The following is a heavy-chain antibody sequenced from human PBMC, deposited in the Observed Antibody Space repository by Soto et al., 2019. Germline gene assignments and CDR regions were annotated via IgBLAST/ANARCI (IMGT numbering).Heavy chain of an antibody. CDR1: GYTFTSYD. D-gene: IGHD6-13*01. J-gene: IGHJ6*02. CDR3: AREGYSTAGYYYYGMDV. V-gene: IGHV1-8*01. CDR2: MNPDTGNA. Sequence: QVQLVQSGAEVKKPGASVKVSCKASGYTFTSYDINWVRQATGQGLESMGWMNPDTGNAGYAQKFQGRVTMTRNTSISTAYMELSSLASEDTAVYYCAREGYSTAGYYYYGMDVWGQGTTVTVSS.